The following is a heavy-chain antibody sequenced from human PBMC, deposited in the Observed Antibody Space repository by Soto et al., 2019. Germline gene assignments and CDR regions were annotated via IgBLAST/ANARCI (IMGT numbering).Heavy chain of an antibody. J-gene: IGHJ3*01. CDR2: IFYSGTA. D-gene: IGHD2-15*01. Sequence: QVQLQEAGPGLVKLSRTWSLPCFFPVGPFGRVNTSWGGFRRPQGKALDWMGYIFYSGTAYYNSSLKSRVSISVDTSKNQFSLNLSSVTAADTAMYYCAREVITPVHQGADDAFDVWGQGTMVTVSS. CDR3: AREVITPVHQGADDAFDV. V-gene: IGHV4-30-4*01. CDR1: VGPFGRVNTS.